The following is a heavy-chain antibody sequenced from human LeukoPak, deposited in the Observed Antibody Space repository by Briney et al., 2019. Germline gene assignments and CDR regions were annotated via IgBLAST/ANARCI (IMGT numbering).Heavy chain of an antibody. CDR2: IYSGGRT. D-gene: IGHD3-10*01. CDR1: GFTFSTNF. V-gene: IGHV3-66*01. J-gene: IGHJ4*02. CDR3: AKTGSYYGSGSYVDY. Sequence: GGSLRLSCAASGFTFSTNFMSWVRQAPGKGLEWVSVIYSGGRTDYADSVKGRFTISRDNSRNMLYLQMNSLRAEDTAVYYCAKTGSYYGSGSYVDYWGQGTLVTVSS.